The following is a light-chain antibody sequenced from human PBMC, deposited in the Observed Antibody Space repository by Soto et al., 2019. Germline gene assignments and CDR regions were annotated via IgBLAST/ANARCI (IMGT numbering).Light chain of an antibody. V-gene: IGKV1-33*01. CDR2: DAS. J-gene: IGKJ2*01. CDR3: KQYDNLPNT. Sequence: DIQMTQSASSLSAFVGDRVTITCQASQDIRKYLNWYQQKPGKAPKLLIYDASNLETGVPSRFSGSGSGTDFTLTISSLQAEDIATYYCKQYDNLPNTFGQGTKLEIK. CDR1: QDIRKY.